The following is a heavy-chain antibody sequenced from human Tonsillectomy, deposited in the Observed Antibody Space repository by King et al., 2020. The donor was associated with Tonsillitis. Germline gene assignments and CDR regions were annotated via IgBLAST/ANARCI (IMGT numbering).Heavy chain of an antibody. CDR2: ISSSGSSI. V-gene: IGHV3-48*03. CDR1: GFSFSTYE. Sequence: VQLVESGGGLVQPGGSLRLSCAASGFSFSTYEMNWVRQAPGKGLEWLSYISSSGSSIYYAGSVEGRFTISRDNAKNSLYLQMNSLRVEDTAVYYCARETNGHYDPNGFLVSWFDPWGQGTLVTVSS. D-gene: IGHD3-22*01. J-gene: IGHJ5*02. CDR3: ARETNGHYDPNGFLVSWFDP.